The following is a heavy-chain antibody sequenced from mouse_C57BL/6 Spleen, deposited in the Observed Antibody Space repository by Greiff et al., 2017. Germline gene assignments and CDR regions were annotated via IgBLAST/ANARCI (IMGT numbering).Heavy chain of an antibody. CDR3: ALVTTVVATKYAMDY. J-gene: IGHJ4*01. CDR2: INPSSGYT. Sequence: QLQQSGAELARPGASVKMSCKASGYTFTSYTMHWVKQRPGQGLEWIGYINPSSGYTKYNQKFKDKATLTADKSSSTAYKQLSSPTSEDSAVYYCALVTTVVATKYAMDYWGQGTSVTVSS. CDR1: GYTFTSYT. V-gene: IGHV1-4*01. D-gene: IGHD1-1*01.